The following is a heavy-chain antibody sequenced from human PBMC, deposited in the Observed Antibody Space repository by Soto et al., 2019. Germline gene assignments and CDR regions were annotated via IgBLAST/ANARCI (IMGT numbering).Heavy chain of an antibody. J-gene: IGHJ5*02. CDR2: IWYDGSNK. V-gene: IGHV3-33*08. CDR3: ARDRQRLEYSSSSANWFDP. Sequence: LTCAVNGGSFSGFYWSWIRQAPGKGLEWVAVIWYDGSNKYYADSVKGRFTISRDNSKNTLYLQMNSLRAEDTAVYYCARDRQRLEYSSSSANWFDPWGQGALVTVSS. D-gene: IGHD6-6*01. CDR1: GGSFSGFY.